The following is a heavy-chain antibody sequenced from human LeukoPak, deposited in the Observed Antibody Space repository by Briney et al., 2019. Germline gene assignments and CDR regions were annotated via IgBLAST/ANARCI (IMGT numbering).Heavy chain of an antibody. CDR3: ATALGADNNWFDP. V-gene: IGHV1-24*01. Sequence: GASVKVSCKVSGYTLTELSMPWVRQAPGKGLGWMGGFDPEDGETIYAQKFQGRVTMTEDTSTDTAYMELSSLRSEDTAVYYCATALGADNNWFDPWGQGTLVTVSS. CDR2: FDPEDGET. D-gene: IGHD1-26*01. J-gene: IGHJ5*02. CDR1: GYTLTELS.